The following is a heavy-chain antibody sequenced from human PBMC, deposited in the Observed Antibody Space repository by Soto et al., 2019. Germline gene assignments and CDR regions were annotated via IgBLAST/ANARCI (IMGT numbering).Heavy chain of an antibody. Sequence: PGGSLSLSCAASGFNFSNYVMSWVRQAPGKGLEWVSFIWYDGSNKYYADSVKGRFTISRDNSKNTLYLQMNSLRAEDTAVYYCARQLFSTTVTIDAFDIWGQGTMVTVSS. V-gene: IGHV3-33*08. J-gene: IGHJ3*02. CDR2: IWYDGSNK. CDR1: GFNFSNYV. D-gene: IGHD4-17*01. CDR3: ARQLFSTTVTIDAFDI.